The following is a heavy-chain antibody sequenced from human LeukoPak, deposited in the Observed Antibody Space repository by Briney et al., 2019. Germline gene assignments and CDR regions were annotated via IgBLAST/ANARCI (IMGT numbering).Heavy chain of an antibody. V-gene: IGHV4-34*01. D-gene: IGHD3-22*01. Sequence: SETLSLTCAVYGGSFSGYYWSWIRQPPGKGLEWIGEINHSGSTNYNPSLKSRVTISVDTSKNQFSLKLSSVTAADTAVYYCARHRNYYDSSGYYPPPYYFDYWGQGTLVTVSS. CDR3: ARHRNYYDSSGYYPPPYYFDY. CDR1: GGSFSGYY. CDR2: INHSGST. J-gene: IGHJ4*02.